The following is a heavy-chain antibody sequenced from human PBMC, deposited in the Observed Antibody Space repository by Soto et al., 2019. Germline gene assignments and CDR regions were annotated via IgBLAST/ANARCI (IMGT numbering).Heavy chain of an antibody. V-gene: IGHV3-64D*06. CDR3: VKDGHSSGWYLELMLY. Sequence: GGSLRLSCSASGFTFSSYAMHWVRQAPGKGLEYVSAISSNGGSTYYADSVKGRFTISRDNSKNTLYLQMSSLRAEDTAVYYCVKDGHSSGWYLELMLYWGQGTLVTVSS. D-gene: IGHD6-19*01. CDR1: GFTFSSYA. CDR2: ISSNGGST. J-gene: IGHJ4*02.